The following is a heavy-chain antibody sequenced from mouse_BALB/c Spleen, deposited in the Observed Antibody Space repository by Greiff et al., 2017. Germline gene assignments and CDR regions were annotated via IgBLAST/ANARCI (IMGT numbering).Heavy chain of an antibody. CDR3: ARDYGSLNYAMDY. V-gene: IGHV5-17*02. CDR2: ISSGSSTI. Sequence: EVKLMESGGGLVQPGGSRKLSCAASGFTFSSFGMHWVRQAPEKGLEWVAYISSGSSTIYYADTVKGRFTISRDNPKNTLFLQMTSLRSEDTAMYYCARDYGSLNYAMDYWGQGTSVTVSS. J-gene: IGHJ4*01. D-gene: IGHD1-1*01. CDR1: GFTFSSFG.